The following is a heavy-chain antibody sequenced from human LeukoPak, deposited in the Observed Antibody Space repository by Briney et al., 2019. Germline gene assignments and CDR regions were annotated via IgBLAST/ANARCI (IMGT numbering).Heavy chain of an antibody. CDR3: ARGWDILTGYYGRHFDY. CDR2: ISYDGSNK. V-gene: IGHV3-30*04. CDR1: GFTFSSYA. D-gene: IGHD3-9*01. J-gene: IGHJ4*02. Sequence: GGSLRLSCAASGFTFSSYAMHWVRQAPGKGLEWVAVISYDGSNKYYADSVKGRFTISRDNSKNTLYLQMNSLRAKDTAVYYCARGWDILTGYYGRHFDYWGQGTLVTVSS.